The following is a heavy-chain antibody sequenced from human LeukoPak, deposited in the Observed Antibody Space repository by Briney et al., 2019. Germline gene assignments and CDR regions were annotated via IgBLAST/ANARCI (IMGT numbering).Heavy chain of an antibody. J-gene: IGHJ4*02. CDR3: ARVDSGGYLDFDS. CDR2: INHSGST. Sequence: SETLPLTCTVYGGSFSGYYWNWIRQPPGKGLEWIGEINHSGSTNYNPSLKSRVTISIDTSKKQFSLKLSSVTAADTAVYYCARVDSGGYLDFDSWGQGTLVTVSS. CDR1: GGSFSGYY. D-gene: IGHD3-22*01. V-gene: IGHV4-34*01.